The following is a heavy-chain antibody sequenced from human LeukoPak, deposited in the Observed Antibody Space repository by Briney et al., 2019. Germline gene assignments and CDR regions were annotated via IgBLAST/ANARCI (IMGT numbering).Heavy chain of an antibody. CDR3: ARDMWGTFDY. Sequence: GGSLRLSCAASGFTFRDFWMHWVRQAPGKGPVWVSCMSPDGSDTKYADSVKGRFTISRDNAENTMYLQMSSLRAEDTAVYYCARDMWGTFDYWGQGALVTVSS. CDR1: GFTFRDFW. V-gene: IGHV3-74*03. D-gene: IGHD7-27*01. CDR2: MSPDGSDT. J-gene: IGHJ4*02.